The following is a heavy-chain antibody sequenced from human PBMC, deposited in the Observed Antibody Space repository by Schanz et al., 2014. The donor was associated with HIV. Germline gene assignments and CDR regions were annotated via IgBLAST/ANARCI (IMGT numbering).Heavy chain of an antibody. CDR1: GFTFSTYA. Sequence: VQLVESGGGVVQPGRSLRLSCAASGFTFSTYAMHWVRQAPGKGLEWMAVISFDGSNKYYADSVKGRFTISRDNAKNSLYLQMHSLRAEDTALYYCAKDLNPYNVHTTLVTPPVGYGMDVWGQGTTVTVSS. CDR3: AKDLNPYNVHTTLVTPPVGYGMDV. V-gene: IGHV3-30-3*01. D-gene: IGHD5-18*01. J-gene: IGHJ6*02. CDR2: ISFDGSNK.